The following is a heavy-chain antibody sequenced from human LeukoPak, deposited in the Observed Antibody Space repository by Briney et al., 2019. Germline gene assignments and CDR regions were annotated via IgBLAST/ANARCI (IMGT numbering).Heavy chain of an antibody. CDR2: ISAYNGNT. V-gene: IGHV1-18*04. CDR1: GYTLTGYY. D-gene: IGHD3-22*01. J-gene: IGHJ4*02. CDR3: ARALDSSGYSGY. Sequence: ASVKVSCKASGYTLTGYYMHWVRQAPGQGLEWMGWISAYNGNTNYAQELQGRVTMTTDTSTSTAYMELRSLRSDDTAVYYCARALDSSGYSGYWGQGTLVTVSS.